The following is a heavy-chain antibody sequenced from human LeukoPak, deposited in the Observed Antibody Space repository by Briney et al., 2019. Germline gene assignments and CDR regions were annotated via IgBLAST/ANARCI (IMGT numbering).Heavy chain of an antibody. V-gene: IGHV4-39*01. CDR2: ISYSGT. J-gene: IGHJ4*02. CDR3: ARRASNPVGAIDY. Sequence: SETLSLTCTVSGGSISISNYYWGWIRQPPGRGLEWIGSISYSGTYYNPSLKSRLTISVDTSKNHFSLNLRSVTAADTAVYYCARRASNPVGAIDYWGQGTLVTVSS. D-gene: IGHD1-26*01. CDR1: GGSISISNYY.